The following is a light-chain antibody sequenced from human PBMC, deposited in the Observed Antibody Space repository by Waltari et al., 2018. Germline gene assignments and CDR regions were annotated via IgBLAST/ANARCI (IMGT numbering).Light chain of an antibody. CDR1: ESVYKY. Sequence: EVVLTQSPVTLSLSAGERASLSCRASESVYKYLAWYQQRPGQPPRLLIYDTSNRAAGGPGRFSGSGYGTDVALTITSLEAEDFAVYFCQQGSILPLTFGGGTRVEIK. CDR3: QQGSILPLT. J-gene: IGKJ4*01. V-gene: IGKV3-11*01. CDR2: DTS.